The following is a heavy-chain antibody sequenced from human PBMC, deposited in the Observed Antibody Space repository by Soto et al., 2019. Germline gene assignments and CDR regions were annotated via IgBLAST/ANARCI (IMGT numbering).Heavy chain of an antibody. D-gene: IGHD2-8*01. CDR3: ARVGVTKYYFDS. V-gene: IGHV4-31*03. J-gene: IGHJ4*02. Sequence: PSETLSLTSTVSGGCINSGSYYWSWIRQFPGKGLEKIGYIYYSGSTYYNPSLKSRLTISVDMSKNQFSLTLSSVTAADTAFYYCARVGVTKYYFDSWGKGTLVTVSS. CDR2: IYYSGST. CDR1: GGCINSGSYY.